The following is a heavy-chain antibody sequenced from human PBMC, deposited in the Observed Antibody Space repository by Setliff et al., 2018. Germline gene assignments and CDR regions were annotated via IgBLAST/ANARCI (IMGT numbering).Heavy chain of an antibody. CDR2: IFGSGST. Sequence: LSLTCTVSGGSISNYYWSWIRQPAGKGLEWIGRIFGSGSTNYNPSLKSRVTMSIDTSKNQFFLKVRSVTAADTAVYYCARDRGSNNSPEDFDYWGLGTLVTVSS. D-gene: IGHD1-1*01. CDR1: GGSISNYY. CDR3: ARDRGSNNSPEDFDY. J-gene: IGHJ4*02. V-gene: IGHV4-4*07.